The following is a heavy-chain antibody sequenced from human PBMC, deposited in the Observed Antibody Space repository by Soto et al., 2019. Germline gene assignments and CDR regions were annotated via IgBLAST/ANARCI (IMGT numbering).Heavy chain of an antibody. CDR2: INAGGGNT. CDR1: RFTFNTFA. CDR3: AKHSYSDFWPGHYYYLDY. J-gene: IGHJ4*02. D-gene: IGHD3-3*01. Sequence: EVQLLESGGGLVQPGGSLRLSCVTSRFTFNTFAMSWVRQAPGEGLEWVSAINAGGGNTYYADSVKGRFTISRDNSKNTLYLQMDSLRAEDTAVYYCAKHSYSDFWPGHYYYLDYWGQGTLVTVSS. V-gene: IGHV3-23*01.